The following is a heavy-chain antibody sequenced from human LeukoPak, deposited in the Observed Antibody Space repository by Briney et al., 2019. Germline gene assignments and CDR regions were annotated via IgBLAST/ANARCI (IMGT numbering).Heavy chain of an antibody. CDR2: ISGSGGST. J-gene: IGHJ1*01. CDR3: AKFHQQYQLPYFGY. V-gene: IGHV3-23*01. D-gene: IGHD3-9*01. CDR1: GFTFSSYA. Sequence: GGSLRLSCAASGFTFSSYAMSWVRQAPGKGLEWVSAISGSGGSTYYADSVKGRFTISRDNSKNTLFLQMNSLRAEDTAVYYCAKFHQQYQLPYFGYWGQGTLVTVSS.